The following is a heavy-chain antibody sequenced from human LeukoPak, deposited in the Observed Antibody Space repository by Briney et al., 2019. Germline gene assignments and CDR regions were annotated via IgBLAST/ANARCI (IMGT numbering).Heavy chain of an antibody. V-gene: IGHV4-39*01. CDR2: MYFSGSS. D-gene: IGHD1-14*01. Sequence: KPSETLSLTCTVSGGSIRSSYSWAWIRQPPGKGLEWIGNMYFSGSSYYNPSLKSRVTISVDTSNNLFSLQLTSVTAADTAVYYCARQNRRLDYWGQGTLATVSS. CDR3: ARQNRRLDY. CDR1: GGSIRSSYS. J-gene: IGHJ4*02.